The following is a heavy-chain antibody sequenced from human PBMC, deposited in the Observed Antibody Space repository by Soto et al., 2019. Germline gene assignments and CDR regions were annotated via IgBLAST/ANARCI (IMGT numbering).Heavy chain of an antibody. V-gene: IGHV5-51*01. Sequence: GESLKISCDASGYTLTNDWILWVRQMPGKGLEWMGLIHFANSDTKYSPSFQGQVTISADKSTSTAYLQWSSLRASDTATYHWAHAIHGPTYFNWGQGTLVPVSS. D-gene: IGHD3-9*01. CDR1: GYTLTNDW. J-gene: IGHJ4*02. CDR3: AHAIHGPTYFN. CDR2: IHFANSDT.